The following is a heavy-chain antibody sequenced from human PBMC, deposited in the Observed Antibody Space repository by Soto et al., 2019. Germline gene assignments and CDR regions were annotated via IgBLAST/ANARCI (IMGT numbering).Heavy chain of an antibody. Sequence: QVQLQESGPGLVKPSETMSLTCTVAGVSISNSNTYWNWVRQPPGKGLEWIGVVYYRGSTKYNPSLESRVTISVDASRNQLSRELPSGTATDTAVYYWAGGGGSYSSGWYYDSWGQGTLVTVSS. V-gene: IGHV4-59*08. CDR3: AGGGGSYSSGWYYDS. CDR1: GVSISNSNTY. J-gene: IGHJ4*02. D-gene: IGHD6-19*01. CDR2: VYYRGST.